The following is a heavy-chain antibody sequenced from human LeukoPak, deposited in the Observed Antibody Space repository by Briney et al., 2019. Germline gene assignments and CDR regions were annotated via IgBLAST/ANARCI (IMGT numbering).Heavy chain of an antibody. V-gene: IGHV3-11*01. CDR1: GFTVSSNY. J-gene: IGHJ6*02. Sequence: PGGSLRLSCAASGFTVSSNYMSWVRQAPGKGLEWVSYISSSGSTIYYADSVKGRFTISRDNAKNSLYLQMNSLRAEDTAVYYCARGRLVYYGMDVWGQGTTVTVSS. CDR2: ISSSGSTI. D-gene: IGHD4-11*01. CDR3: ARGRLVYYGMDV.